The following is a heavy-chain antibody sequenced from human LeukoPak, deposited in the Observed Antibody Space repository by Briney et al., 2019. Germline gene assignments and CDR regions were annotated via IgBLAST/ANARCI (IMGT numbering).Heavy chain of an antibody. CDR1: GYTFTSYG. D-gene: IGHD2-15*01. J-gene: IGHJ4*02. CDR2: IGAYNGNT. CDR3: ARNQSAATLLDY. Sequence: ASVKVSCKASGYTFTSYGISWVRQAPGQGLEWMGWIGAYNGNTNYAQKLQGRVTMTTDTSTSTAYMVLRSLRSDDTAVYYCARNQSAATLLDYWGQGTLVTVSS. V-gene: IGHV1-18*01.